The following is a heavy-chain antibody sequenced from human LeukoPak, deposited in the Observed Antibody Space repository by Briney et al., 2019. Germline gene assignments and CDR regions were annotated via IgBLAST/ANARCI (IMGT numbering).Heavy chain of an antibody. CDR3: ARGGYDYGDYANY. D-gene: IGHD4-17*01. V-gene: IGHV4-61*01. CDR2: IYYSGST. Sequence: HSETLSLTCTVSGGSVSSDSYYWSWIRQPPGKGLEWIGYIYYSGSTNYNPSLKSRVTISVDTSKNQFSLKLSSVTAADTAVYYCARGGYDYGDYANYWGQGTLVTVSS. J-gene: IGHJ4*02. CDR1: GGSVSSDSYY.